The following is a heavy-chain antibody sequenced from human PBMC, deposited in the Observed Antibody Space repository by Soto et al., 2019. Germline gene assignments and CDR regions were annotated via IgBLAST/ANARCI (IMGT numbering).Heavy chain of an antibody. Sequence: EVQLVESGGGLVFPGGSLRLSCVASGFSFSDYSMNWVRQAPGKGLEWVSYISSISDNTQYADSVKGRFTVSRDNAKNSLFLQMDSLRGEDTAVYFCARVGNYGDSPYYNYAMDVWGQGTTVTVSS. V-gene: IGHV3-48*04. CDR1: GFSFSDYS. J-gene: IGHJ6*02. CDR3: ARVGNYGDSPYYNYAMDV. CDR2: ISSISDNT. D-gene: IGHD4-17*01.